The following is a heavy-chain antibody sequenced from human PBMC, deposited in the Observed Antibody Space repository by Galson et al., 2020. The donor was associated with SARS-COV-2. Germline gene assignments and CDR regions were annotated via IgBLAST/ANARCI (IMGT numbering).Heavy chain of an antibody. V-gene: IGHV3-7*01. CDR2: IQHDATTV. CDR3: ARHSNWTEDY. D-gene: IGHD1-1*01. CDR1: GFTFSDHW. J-gene: IGHJ4*02. Sequence: GESLMIFCAAPGFTFSDHWMTWVRHAPGQGPQWVAHIQHDATTVHYLDSVRGRFTISRDHVRKSLYLQMNSLRAEGTAVYYCARHSNWTEDYWGQVTLVTVSS.